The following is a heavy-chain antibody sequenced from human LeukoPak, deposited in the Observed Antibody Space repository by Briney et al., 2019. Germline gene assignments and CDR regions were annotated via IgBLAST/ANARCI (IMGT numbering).Heavy chain of an antibody. CDR2: IKQDGSEK. V-gene: IGHV3-7*01. J-gene: IGHJ6*03. CDR3: ARTISSGWSYVGYYYYYMDV. Sequence: RPGGSLRLSCAASGFTFSSCWMSWVRQAPGKGLEWVANIKQDGSEKYYVDSVKGRFTISRDNAKNSLYLQMNSLRAEDTAVYYCARTISSGWSYVGYYYYYMDVWGKGTTVTVSS. D-gene: IGHD6-19*01. CDR1: GFTFSSCW.